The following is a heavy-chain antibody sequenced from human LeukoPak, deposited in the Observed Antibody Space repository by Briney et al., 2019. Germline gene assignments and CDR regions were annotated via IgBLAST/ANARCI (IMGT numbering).Heavy chain of an antibody. J-gene: IGHJ5*02. CDR3: ARSGGGYSSSWYENWFDP. D-gene: IGHD6-13*01. V-gene: IGHV1-8*01. Sequence: ASVKVSCKASGYTFTSYDINWVRQATGQGLEWMGWMNPNSGNTGYAQKFQGRVTMTRNTSISTAYMELSSLRSEDTAVYYCARSGGGYSSSWYENWFDPWGQGTLVTVSS. CDR2: MNPNSGNT. CDR1: GYTFTSYD.